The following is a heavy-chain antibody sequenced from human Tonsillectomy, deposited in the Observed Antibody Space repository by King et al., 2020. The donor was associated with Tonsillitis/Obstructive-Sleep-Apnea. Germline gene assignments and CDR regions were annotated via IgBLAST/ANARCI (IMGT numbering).Heavy chain of an antibody. D-gene: IGHD3-3*01. Sequence: VQLVESGGGLVQPGGSLRLSCAASGFTFNTYWMHWVRQAPGKGLVWVARINGDGSSTSYADSVKGQFTISRDNAKNTLYLQMNSLRAEDTAVYYCAREGYGYYDFRYWGQGTLVTVSS. CDR1: GFTFNTYW. V-gene: IGHV3-74*01. J-gene: IGHJ4*02. CDR2: INGDGSST. CDR3: AREGYGYYDFRY.